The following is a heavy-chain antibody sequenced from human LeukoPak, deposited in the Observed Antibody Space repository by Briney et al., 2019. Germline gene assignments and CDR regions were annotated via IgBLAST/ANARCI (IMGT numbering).Heavy chain of an antibody. CDR2: IHYSGST. D-gene: IGHD3-10*01. V-gene: IGHV4-59*12. CDR1: GGSISSYY. J-gene: IGHJ6*02. CDR3: ARGGITMVRGVTYYYYYGMDV. Sequence: PSETLSLTCTVSGGSISSYYWSWIRQPPGKGLEWIGYIHYSGSTNYNPSLKSRVTISVDTSKNQFSLKLSSVTAADTAVYYCARGGITMVRGVTYYYYYGMDVWGQGTTVTVSS.